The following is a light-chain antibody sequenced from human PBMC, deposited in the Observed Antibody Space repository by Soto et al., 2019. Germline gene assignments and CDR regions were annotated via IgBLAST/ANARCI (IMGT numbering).Light chain of an antibody. J-gene: IGLJ3*02. V-gene: IGLV2-14*03. CDR3: ASFTINSARV. CDR2: DVS. CDR1: GSDIGNYNY. Sequence: QSALTQPASVSGSPGQSITISCTGTGSDIGNYNYVSWYQQCPDKAPKLIIYDVSVRPSGISDRFSGSKSGNTASLTISGLQAEDEADYYCASFTINSARVFGGGTQLTVL.